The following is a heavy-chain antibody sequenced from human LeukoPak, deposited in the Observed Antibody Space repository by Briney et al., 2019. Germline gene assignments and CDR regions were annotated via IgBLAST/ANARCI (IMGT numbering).Heavy chain of an antibody. J-gene: IGHJ4*02. V-gene: IGHV3-7*01. Sequence: GGSLRLSCAASGFTFSSYDMNWVRQAPGKGLEWLANIKQNGREIHYVDSVKGRFTISRDNAKNSLYLQMNSLRAEDTAMYYCARVDYGDYVGGYYFDYWGQGTLVTVSS. CDR1: GFTFSSYD. D-gene: IGHD4-17*01. CDR3: ARVDYGDYVGGYYFDY. CDR2: IKQNGREI.